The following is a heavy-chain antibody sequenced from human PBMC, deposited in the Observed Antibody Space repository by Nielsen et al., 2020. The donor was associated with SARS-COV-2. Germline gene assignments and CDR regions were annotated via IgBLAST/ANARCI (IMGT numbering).Heavy chain of an antibody. CDR1: GGSFSGYY. CDR2: INHSGST. V-gene: IGHV4-34*01. CDR3: ARVLGIAAAGLYYYYMDV. Sequence: LSCAVYGGSFSGYYWSWIRQPPGKGLEWIGEINHSGSTNYNPSLKSRVTISVDTSKNQFSLKLSSVTAADTAVYYCARVLGIAAAGLYYYYMDVWGKGTTVTVSS. D-gene: IGHD6-13*01. J-gene: IGHJ6*03.